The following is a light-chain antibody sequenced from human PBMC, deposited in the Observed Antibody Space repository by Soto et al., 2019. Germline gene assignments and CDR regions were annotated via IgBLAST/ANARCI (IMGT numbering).Light chain of an antibody. CDR1: QSVSSSY. J-gene: IGKJ1*01. V-gene: IGKV3-20*01. CDR2: GSS. Sequence: EIVLTQSPGTLSLSPGERATLSCRASQSVSSSYVAWYQQKPGQPPRLLIYGSSSRATVIPDRCSGSGSGTDFTLTSSRFEPEDVSVYYCHQYGGSPRTLGQGTKVEIK. CDR3: HQYGGSPRT.